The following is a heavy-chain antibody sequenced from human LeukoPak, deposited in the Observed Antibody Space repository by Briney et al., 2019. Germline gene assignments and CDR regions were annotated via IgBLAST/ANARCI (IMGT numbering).Heavy chain of an antibody. CDR2: ISSTSTYI. CDR1: GFTFSKYA. V-gene: IGHV3-21*01. J-gene: IGHJ2*01. CDR3: ARTSSGWAPPHPAWHFDL. Sequence: PRGAPRLSCAASGFTFSKYAMNWVRQAPGEGLEWGSLISSTSTYIYYADSVKGRFTISRDNAKNSLFLQMNSLRVDDTAVYYCARTSSGWAPPHPAWHFDLWGRGTLVTVSS. D-gene: IGHD6-19*01.